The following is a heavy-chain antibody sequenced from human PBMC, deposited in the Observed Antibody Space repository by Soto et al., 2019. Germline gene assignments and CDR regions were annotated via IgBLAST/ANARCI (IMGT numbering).Heavy chain of an antibody. J-gene: IGHJ5*02. CDR3: AREGRVYYGSGSSNNWFDP. CDR2: IYYSGST. D-gene: IGHD3-10*01. Sequence: PSETLSLTCTVSGGSIGGGGDYWSWIRQHPGKGLEWIGYIYYSGSTYYNPSLKSRVTISVDTSKNQFSLKLSSVTAADTAVYYCAREGRVYYGSGSSNNWFDPWGQGTLVTVSS. V-gene: IGHV4-31*03. CDR1: GGSIGGGGDY.